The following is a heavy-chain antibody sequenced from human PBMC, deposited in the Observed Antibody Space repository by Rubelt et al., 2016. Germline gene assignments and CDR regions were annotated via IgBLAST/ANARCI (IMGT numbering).Heavy chain of an antibody. CDR2: INAGNGNT. Sequence: QVQLVQSGAEVKKPGASVKVSCKASGYTFTSYAMHWVRQAPGQRLEWMGWINAGNGNTKYSQKFQGRVTITRDTSASTAYMELSSLRSEDTAVYYCARVEYYYDSSGYSDYWGQGTLVTVSS. D-gene: IGHD3-22*01. V-gene: IGHV1-3*01. J-gene: IGHJ4*02. CDR1: GYTFTSYA. CDR3: ARVEYYYDSSGYSDY.